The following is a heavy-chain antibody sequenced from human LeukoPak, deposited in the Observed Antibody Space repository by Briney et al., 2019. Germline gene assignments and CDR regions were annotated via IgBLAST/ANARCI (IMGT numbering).Heavy chain of an antibody. J-gene: IGHJ3*02. CDR1: GYSFTGHY. D-gene: IGHD3-10*01. V-gene: IGHV1-2*02. Sequence: ASVKASCKASGYSFTGHYMHWVRQAPGQRLEWMGWINPKSGGTNYAQKFQGRVTMTRDTSISTAYMDMSSLRSDDTAVYYCARNLWFGESSDAFDMWGQGTMVTVSS. CDR3: ARNLWFGESSDAFDM. CDR2: INPKSGGT.